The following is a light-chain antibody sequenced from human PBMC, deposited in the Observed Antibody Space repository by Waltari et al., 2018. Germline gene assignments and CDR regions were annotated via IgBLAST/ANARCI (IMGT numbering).Light chain of an antibody. CDR2: DVS. CDR3: CSYAGSSTYV. J-gene: IGLJ1*01. V-gene: IGLV2-23*02. CDR1: SSDLGGYNY. Sequence: QSALTQPASVSGSPGQSITISCTGTSSDLGGYNYVSWYQQHPGKAPKLMIYDVSKRPSGVSNRFSGSKSGNTASLTISGLQAEDEADYYCCSYAGSSTYVFGTGTKVTVL.